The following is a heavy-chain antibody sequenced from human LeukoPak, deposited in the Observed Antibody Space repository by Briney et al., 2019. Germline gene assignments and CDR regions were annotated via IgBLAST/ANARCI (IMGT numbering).Heavy chain of an antibody. Sequence: GSLRLSCAASGFTFSSYEMNWVRQAPGKGLEWVSYISSSGSTIYYADSVKGRFTISRDNAKNTVYLQMNSLRAEDTAVYYCARGRSGSYGFFDYWSLGNLVTVSS. CDR2: ISSSGSTI. D-gene: IGHD3-10*01. CDR1: GFTFSSYE. V-gene: IGHV3-48*03. CDR3: ARGRSGSYGFFDY. J-gene: IGHJ4*02.